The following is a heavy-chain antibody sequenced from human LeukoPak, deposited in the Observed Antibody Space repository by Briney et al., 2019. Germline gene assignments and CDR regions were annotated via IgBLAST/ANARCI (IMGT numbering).Heavy chain of an antibody. Sequence: GGSLRLSCAASGFTFSSYWMHWVRQAPGKGLVWVSRINTDGSSTSYADSVKGRFTISRDNAKNTLYLQMNSLRAEDTAVYYCARGITMIAVAHDYWGQGTLVTVSS. D-gene: IGHD3-22*01. CDR2: INTDGSST. CDR1: GFTFSSYW. J-gene: IGHJ4*02. V-gene: IGHV3-74*01. CDR3: ARGITMIAVAHDY.